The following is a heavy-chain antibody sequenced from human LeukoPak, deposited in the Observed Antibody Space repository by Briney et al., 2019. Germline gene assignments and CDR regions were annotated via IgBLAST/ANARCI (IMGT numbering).Heavy chain of an antibody. CDR2: INHSGST. CDR3: ARGRPNPDY. J-gene: IGHJ4*02. CDR1: GGSFSGYY. V-gene: IGHV4-34*01. Sequence: SETLSLTCAVYGGSFSGYYWSWIRQPPGKGLEWIGEINHSGSTNYNPSLKSRVTISVDTSKDQFSLKLSSVTAADTAVYYCARGRPNPDYWGQGTLVTVSS.